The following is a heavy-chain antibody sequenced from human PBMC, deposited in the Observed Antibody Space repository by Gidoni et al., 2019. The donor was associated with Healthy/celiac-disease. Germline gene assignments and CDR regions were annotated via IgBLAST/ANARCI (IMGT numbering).Heavy chain of an antibody. CDR1: GFTFRRYA. J-gene: IGHJ5*02. CDR3: ARGGGEAVAGTKFGWFDP. Sequence: EVQLLESGGGLVQPGGSLRLSCAAPGFTFRRYARSWVRQAPGKGLEWVSAISGSGGSTYYADSVKGRFTISRDNSKNTLYLQMNSLRAEDTAVYYCARGGGEAVAGTKFGWFDPWGQGTLVTVSS. CDR2: ISGSGGST. D-gene: IGHD6-19*01. V-gene: IGHV3-23*01.